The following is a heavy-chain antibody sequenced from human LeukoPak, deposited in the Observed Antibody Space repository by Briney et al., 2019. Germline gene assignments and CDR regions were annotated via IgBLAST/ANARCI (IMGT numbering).Heavy chain of an antibody. CDR3: ARCPESSGYYYELDS. CDR1: GFTFSIHG. V-gene: IGHV3-30*03. J-gene: IGHJ4*02. CDR2: ISYHGNNK. Sequence: PGGSLRLSCAASGFTFSIHGMHWVRQAPGKGLEWVAVISYHGNNKYFADSVKGRFTISRDNSKNTLYLQMDSLRTEDTAVYYCARCPESSGYYYELDSWGQGTLVTVSS. D-gene: IGHD3-22*01.